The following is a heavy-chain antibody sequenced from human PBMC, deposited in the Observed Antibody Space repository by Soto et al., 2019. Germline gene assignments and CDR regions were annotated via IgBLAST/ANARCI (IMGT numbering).Heavy chain of an antibody. CDR1: GGTFSSYA. CDR2: IIPIFGTA. Sequence: VKVSCKASGGTFSSYAISWVRQAPGQGLEWMGGIIPIFGTANYAQKFQGRVTITADESTSTAYMELSSLRSEDTAVYYCARVTLGYCSGGSCYGAFDIWGQGTMVTVSS. V-gene: IGHV1-69*01. D-gene: IGHD2-15*01. CDR3: ARVTLGYCSGGSCYGAFDI. J-gene: IGHJ3*02.